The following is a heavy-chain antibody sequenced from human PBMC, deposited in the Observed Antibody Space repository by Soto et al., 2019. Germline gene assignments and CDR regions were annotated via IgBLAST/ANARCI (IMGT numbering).Heavy chain of an antibody. V-gene: IGHV3-48*02. J-gene: IGHJ6*02. CDR1: GFTFSSYS. CDR2: ISSSSSTI. CDR3: ARAYYYDSSGYYSTYYYYGMDV. Sequence: GGSLRLSCAASGFTFSSYSMNWVRQAPGKGLEWVSYISSSSSTIYYADSVKGRFTISRDNAKNSLYLQMNSLRDEDTAVYYCARAYYYDSSGYYSTYYYYGMDVWGQGTTVTVSS. D-gene: IGHD3-22*01.